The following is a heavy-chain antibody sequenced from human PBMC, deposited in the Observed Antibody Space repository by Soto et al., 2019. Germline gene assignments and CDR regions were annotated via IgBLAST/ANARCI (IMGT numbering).Heavy chain of an antibody. Sequence: GGSLRLSCAASGFTFSSYAMSWVRQAPGKGLEWILVICGSGGSTYYADSVKGRFTISRDNSKNTLYLQMNSLRVEVTAVYYCATSRPDNWNCLSLYCNYGMDVWGQGTTVTVSS. V-gene: IGHV3-23*01. D-gene: IGHD1-7*01. CDR1: GFTFSSYA. CDR3: ATSRPDNWNCLSLYCNYGMDV. J-gene: IGHJ6*02. CDR2: ICGSGGST.